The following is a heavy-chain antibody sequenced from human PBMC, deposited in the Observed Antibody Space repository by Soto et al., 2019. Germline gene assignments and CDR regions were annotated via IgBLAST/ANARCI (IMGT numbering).Heavy chain of an antibody. Sequence: LRLSCAASGFTFDDYAMHWVRQAPGKGLEWVSGISWNSGSIGYADSVKGRFTISRDNAKNSLYLQMNSLRAEDTALYYCAKDGTLAGTTYYYGMDVWGQGTTVTVSS. CDR3: AKDGTLAGTTYYYGMDV. CDR2: ISWNSGSI. D-gene: IGHD6-19*01. J-gene: IGHJ6*02. V-gene: IGHV3-9*01. CDR1: GFTFDDYA.